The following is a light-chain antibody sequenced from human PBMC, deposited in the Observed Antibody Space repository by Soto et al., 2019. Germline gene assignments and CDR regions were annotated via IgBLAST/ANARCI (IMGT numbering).Light chain of an antibody. J-gene: IGLJ1*01. Sequence: QSVLNQPPSASGSPGQSATISCTGTSSDIGRYNYVSWYQQHPGKAPKLIIFEVNKWPSGVPDRFSASKSGNTASLTVSGLQAEDEADYYCSSYAGDNTYVFGTGTKVTVL. CDR1: SSDIGRYNY. V-gene: IGLV2-8*01. CDR2: EVN. CDR3: SSYAGDNTYV.